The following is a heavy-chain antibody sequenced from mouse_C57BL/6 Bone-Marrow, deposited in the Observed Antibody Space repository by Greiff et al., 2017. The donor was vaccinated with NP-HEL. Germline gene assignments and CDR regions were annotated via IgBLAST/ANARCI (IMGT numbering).Heavy chain of an antibody. CDR3: ARGEAESWFAY. CDR1: GFTFSDYY. J-gene: IGHJ3*01. Sequence: EVQLVESGGGLVQPGGSLKLSCAASGFTFSDYYMYWVRQTPEKRLEWVAYISNGGGSTYYPDTVKGRFTISRDNAKNTLYLQMSRLKSEDTAMYYCARGEAESWFAYWGQGTLVTVSA. V-gene: IGHV5-12*01. CDR2: ISNGGGST.